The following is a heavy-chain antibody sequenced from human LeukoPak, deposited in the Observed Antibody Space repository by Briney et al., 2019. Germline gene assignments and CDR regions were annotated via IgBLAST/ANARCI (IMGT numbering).Heavy chain of an antibody. CDR1: GFTFSSYA. V-gene: IGHV3-23*01. CDR2: ISGSGGST. Sequence: GSLRLSCAASGFTFSSYAMSCVRQAPGKGLEWVSDISGSGGSTYYADSVKGRFTISRDNSKNTLYLQMNSLRAEDTAVYYCAKCATYYDFWSGQAGDYYFDYWGQGTLVTVSS. D-gene: IGHD3-3*01. CDR3: AKCATYYDFWSGQAGDYYFDY. J-gene: IGHJ4*02.